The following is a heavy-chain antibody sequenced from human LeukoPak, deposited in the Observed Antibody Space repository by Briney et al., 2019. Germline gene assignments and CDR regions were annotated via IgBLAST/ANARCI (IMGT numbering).Heavy chain of an antibody. D-gene: IGHD2-15*01. CDR3: AKGRSGSCYSQSDY. J-gene: IGHJ4*02. Sequence: GGSLRLSCAAFGFTFNSYAMSWVRQAPGKGLEWVSSIDGSGGTTYYADSVKGRFTVSRDNSKNTLYLQMNSLRVEDTALYYCAKGRSGSCYSQSDYWGQGTLVTVSS. CDR2: IDGSGGTT. CDR1: GFTFNSYA. V-gene: IGHV3-23*01.